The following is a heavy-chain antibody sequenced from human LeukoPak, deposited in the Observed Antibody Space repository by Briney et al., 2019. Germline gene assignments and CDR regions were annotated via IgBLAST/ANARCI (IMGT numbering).Heavy chain of an antibody. Sequence: SETLSLTCTVSGGSISSYYWSWIRQPPGKGLEWIGYIYYSGSTNYNPSLKSRVTISVDTSKNQFSLKLSSVTAADTAVYYCARHGGYCTYPWQDWGQGTLVTVSS. V-gene: IGHV4-59*08. CDR1: GGSISSYY. CDR2: IYYSGST. CDR3: ARHGGYCTYPWQD. J-gene: IGHJ4*02. D-gene: IGHD3-3*01.